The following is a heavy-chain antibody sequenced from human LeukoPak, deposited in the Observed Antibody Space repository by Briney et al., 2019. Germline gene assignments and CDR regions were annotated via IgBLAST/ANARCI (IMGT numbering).Heavy chain of an antibody. V-gene: IGHV3-30*03. Sequence: GGSLRLSCAASGFIFSSYGMHWVRQAPGKGLEWVAVTSYDGSHIYYADSVKGRFTISRDTSKNTLYLQMNSLRAEDTALYYCARDKRSTMVRGVPLDYWGQGTLVTVSS. D-gene: IGHD3-10*01. CDR1: GFIFSSYG. CDR3: ARDKRSTMVRGVPLDY. CDR2: TSYDGSHI. J-gene: IGHJ4*02.